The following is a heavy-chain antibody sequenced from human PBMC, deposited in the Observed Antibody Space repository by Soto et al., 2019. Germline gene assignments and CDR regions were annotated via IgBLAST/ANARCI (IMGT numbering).Heavy chain of an antibody. CDR3: ARDGGAAAGIYYGMDV. Sequence: GFTFSSYSMNWVRQAPGKGLEWVSSISSSSSYIYYADSVKGRFTISRDNAKNSLYLQMNSLRAEDTAVYYCARDGGAAAGIYYGMDVWGQGTTVTVSS. V-gene: IGHV3-21*01. J-gene: IGHJ6*02. D-gene: IGHD6-13*01. CDR2: ISSSSSYI. CDR1: GFTFSSYS.